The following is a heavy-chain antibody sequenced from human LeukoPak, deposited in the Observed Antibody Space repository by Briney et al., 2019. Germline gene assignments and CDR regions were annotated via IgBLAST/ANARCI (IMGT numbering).Heavy chain of an antibody. CDR2: ISSSSSTI. CDR3: ARVEYRYGTYAMDV. V-gene: IGHV3-48*01. Sequence: GGSLRLSCAASGFNFSNYRMNWVRQAPGKGLEWVSYISSSSSTIYYADSVKGRFTISRDNAKNSLYLQMNSLRAEDTAVYYCARVEYRYGTYAMDVWGQGTTVTVSS. CDR1: GFNFSNYR. J-gene: IGHJ6*02. D-gene: IGHD5-18*01.